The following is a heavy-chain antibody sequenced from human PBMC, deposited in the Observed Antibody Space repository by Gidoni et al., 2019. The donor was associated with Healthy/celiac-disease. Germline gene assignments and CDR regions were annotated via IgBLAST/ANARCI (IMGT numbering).Heavy chain of an antibody. V-gene: IGHV3-33*01. J-gene: IGHJ3*02. CDR2: IWYDGSNK. CDR3: ARDEAVAGTRAFDI. D-gene: IGHD6-19*01. CDR1: GFTFSSYG. Sequence: QVQLVESGGGVVQPGRSLRLSCAASGFTFSSYGMHWVRQAPGKGLEWVAVIWYDGSNKYYADSVKGRFTISRDNSKNTLYLQMNSLRAEDTAVYYCARDEAVAGTRAFDIWGQGTMVTVSS.